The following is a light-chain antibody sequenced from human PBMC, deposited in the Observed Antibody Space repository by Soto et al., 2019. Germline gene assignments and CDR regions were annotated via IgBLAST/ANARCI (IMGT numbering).Light chain of an antibody. Sequence: QSALTQPASVSGSPGQSITISCTGTSSDVGGYYFVSWYQQRPGIAPQLMIYEVSNRPSGVSNRFSGSKSGNTASLTISGLQAEDEADYYCTSYTSSSTYVFGTGTKLTVL. J-gene: IGLJ1*01. CDR3: TSYTSSSTYV. V-gene: IGLV2-14*01. CDR2: EVS. CDR1: SSDVGGYYF.